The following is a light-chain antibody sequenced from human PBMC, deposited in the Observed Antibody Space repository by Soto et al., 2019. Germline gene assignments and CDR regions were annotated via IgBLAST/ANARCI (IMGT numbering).Light chain of an antibody. CDR1: SRDVGNYNY. CDR2: EVS. J-gene: IGLJ1*01. CDR3: SSYTSTTTLYV. V-gene: IGLV2-14*01. Sequence: QSALTQPAPVSGSPGQSITISCTGTSRDVGNYNYVSWYQQDPGKAPKLIIYEVSTRPSGVSSRFSGSKSDNTASLTISGLQAEDEADYYCSSYTSTTTLYVFGTGTKVT.